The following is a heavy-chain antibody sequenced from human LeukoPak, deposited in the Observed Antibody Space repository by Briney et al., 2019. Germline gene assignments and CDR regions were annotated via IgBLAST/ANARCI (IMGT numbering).Heavy chain of an antibody. D-gene: IGHD3-10*01. Sequence: GGSLRLSCAASGFTFSHHWMHWVRQAPGKGLVWVSRITTDGSDTTYADSVKGRFTISRDNAKNTMYLQMNSLRPEDSAVYYCARDDRVGEFNWLDPWGQGTLVTVSS. V-gene: IGHV3-74*03. J-gene: IGHJ5*02. CDR1: GFTFSHHW. CDR2: ITTDGSDT. CDR3: ARDDRVGEFNWLDP.